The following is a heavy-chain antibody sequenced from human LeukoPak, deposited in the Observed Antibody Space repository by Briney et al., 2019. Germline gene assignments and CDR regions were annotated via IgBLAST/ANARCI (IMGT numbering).Heavy chain of an antibody. CDR2: ISSSSSYI. J-gene: IGHJ4*02. CDR1: GFTFSSYS. CDR3: AKGVRFFGSYYGTKN. Sequence: PGGSLRLSCAASGFTFSSYSMNRVRQAPGKGLEWVSSISSSSSYIYYADSVKGRFTISRDNAKNSLYLQMNSLRAEDTAVYYCAKGVRFFGSYYGTKNWGQGTLVTVSS. V-gene: IGHV3-21*01. D-gene: IGHD1-26*01.